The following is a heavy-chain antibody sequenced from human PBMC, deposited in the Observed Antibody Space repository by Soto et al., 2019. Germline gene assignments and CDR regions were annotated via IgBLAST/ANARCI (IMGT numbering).Heavy chain of an antibody. D-gene: IGHD7-27*01. CDR2: IYWNDDK. CDR3: AHMATKLGIFYYFDY. J-gene: IGHJ4*02. V-gene: IGHV2-5*01. Sequence: SGPTLVNPTQTLTLTCTCSGFSLSTSGVGVGWIRQPPGKALEWLALIYWNDDKRYSPSLKSRLTITKDTSKNQVVLTMTNMDPVGTATYYCAHMATKLGIFYYFDYWGQGTLVTVSS. CDR1: GFSLSTSGVG.